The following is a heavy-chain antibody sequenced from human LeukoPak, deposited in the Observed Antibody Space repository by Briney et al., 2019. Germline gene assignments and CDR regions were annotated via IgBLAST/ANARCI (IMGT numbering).Heavy chain of an antibody. CDR1: GFTFSRYA. D-gene: IGHD6-13*01. CDR3: AKGAGPLAAAGRATDS. Sequence: PGGSLRLSCAASGFTFSRYAMSWVRQAPGKGLKWLSAISGSGGSTYYADSVKGRFTVSRDNSKNTPYLQINTLRAEDAAVYYCAKGAGPLAAAGRATDSWGQGTLVIVSS. CDR2: ISGSGGST. V-gene: IGHV3-23*01. J-gene: IGHJ4*02.